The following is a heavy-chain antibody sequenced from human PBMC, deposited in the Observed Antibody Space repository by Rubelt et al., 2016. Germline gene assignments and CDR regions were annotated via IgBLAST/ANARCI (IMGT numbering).Heavy chain of an antibody. Sequence: QVQLVQSGAEVKKPEASVKVSCKASGYTFTSYAMHWVRQAPGQRLEWMGWINAGNGNTKYSQKFQGRVTITRDTSASTAYMELSSLRSKDTALYYCARDPGAATEFDYWGQGTLVTVSS. CDR1: GYTFTSYA. V-gene: IGHV1-3*01. J-gene: IGHJ4*02. D-gene: IGHD2-15*01. CDR2: INAGNGNT. CDR3: ARDPGAATEFDY.